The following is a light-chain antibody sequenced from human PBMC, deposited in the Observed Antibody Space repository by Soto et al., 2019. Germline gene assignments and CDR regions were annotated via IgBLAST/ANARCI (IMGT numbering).Light chain of an antibody. CDR2: AAS. Sequence: DIQLTQSPSSLSASVGDRVNITCRASQSISYYLNWYQQEPGKAPKLLIYAASSLQSGVPSRFSGSGSGADFTLTISGLLPEDFAIYYCQQSYDTPPVTFGQG. V-gene: IGKV1-39*01. CDR3: QQSYDTPPVT. CDR1: QSISYY. J-gene: IGKJ5*01.